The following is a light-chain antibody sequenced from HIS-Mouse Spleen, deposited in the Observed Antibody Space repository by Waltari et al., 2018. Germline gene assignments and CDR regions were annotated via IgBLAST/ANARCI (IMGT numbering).Light chain of an antibody. Sequence: DIQLTQSPSFLSASVGDRLTITCRASQGIRSYLAWYQQKPGKAPKLLIYAASTLQSGVPSRFSGSGSGTEFTLTISSLQPEDFATYYCQQLNSYPPTFGQGTKVEIK. V-gene: IGKV1-9*01. J-gene: IGKJ1*01. CDR1: QGIRSY. CDR2: AAS. CDR3: QQLNSYPPT.